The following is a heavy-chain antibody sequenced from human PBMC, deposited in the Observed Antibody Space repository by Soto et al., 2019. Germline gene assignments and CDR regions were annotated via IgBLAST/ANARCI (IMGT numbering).Heavy chain of an antibody. V-gene: IGHV4-59*01. CDR1: GGSTSSYY. CDR2: IYYSGST. CDR3: ARGDFTYSSSWPTAPYNWFDP. D-gene: IGHD6-13*01. Sequence: PSETLSLTCTVSGGSTSSYYWSWIRQPPGKGLEWIGYIYYSGSTNYNPSLKSRVTISVDTSKNQFSLKLSSVTAADTAVYYCARGDFTYSSSWPTAPYNWFDPRGQLTLFPVS. J-gene: IGHJ5*02.